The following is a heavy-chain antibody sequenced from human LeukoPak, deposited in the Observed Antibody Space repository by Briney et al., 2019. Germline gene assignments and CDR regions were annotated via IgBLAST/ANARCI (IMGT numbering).Heavy chain of an antibody. CDR1: GFTFSSYS. V-gene: IGHV3-21*01. D-gene: IGHD1-26*01. CDR3: ARLLGSYSNWFDP. J-gene: IGHJ5*02. CDR2: ISSSSSYI. Sequence: GGSLRLSCAASGFTFSSYSMNWVRQAPGKGLEWVSSISSSSSYIYYADSLKGRFTISRDNAKKSVYLQMTSLRAEDTAVYYCARLLGSYSNWFDPWGQGTPVTVSS.